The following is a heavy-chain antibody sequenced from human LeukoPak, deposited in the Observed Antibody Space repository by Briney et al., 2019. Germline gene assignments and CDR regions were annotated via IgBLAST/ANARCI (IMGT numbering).Heavy chain of an antibody. CDR2: ICYSGST. CDR1: GGSISSSSYY. V-gene: IGHV4-39*01. J-gene: IGHJ4*02. Sequence: SETLSLTCTVSGGSISSSSYYWGWIRQPPGTGLEWIGSICYSGSTYYNPSLKSRVTISVDTSKNQFSLKLSSVTAADTAVYYCARPGYDYVWGSYRLSYYFDYWGQGTLVTVSS. D-gene: IGHD3-16*02. CDR3: ARPGYDYVWGSYRLSYYFDY.